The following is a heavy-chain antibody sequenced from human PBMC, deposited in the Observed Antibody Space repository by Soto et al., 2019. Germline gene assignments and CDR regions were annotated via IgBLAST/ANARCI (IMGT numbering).Heavy chain of an antibody. CDR1: GGSISSYY. Sequence: SETLSLTFTVSGGSISSYYWSWIRQPPGKGLEWIGYIYYSGSTNYNPSLKSRVTISVDTSRNQFSLKLTSVTAADTAVYYCAMAGNYRYFDAWGQGTLVTVSS. V-gene: IGHV4-59*01. D-gene: IGHD1-7*01. CDR3: AMAGNYRYFDA. CDR2: IYYSGST. J-gene: IGHJ4*02.